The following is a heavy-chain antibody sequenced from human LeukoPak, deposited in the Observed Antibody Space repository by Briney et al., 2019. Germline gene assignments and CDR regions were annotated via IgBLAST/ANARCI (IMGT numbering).Heavy chain of an antibody. V-gene: IGHV4-39*07. CDR2: IYYSGST. Sequence: SETLSLTCTVSGGSISSSSYYWGWIRQPPGKGLEWIGSIYYSGSTYYNPSLKSRVTISVDTSKHQFSLKLSSVTAADTAVYYCARFEGDGDSSGYPDYWGQGTPVTVSS. CDR1: GGSISSSSYY. D-gene: IGHD3-22*01. CDR3: ARFEGDGDSSGYPDY. J-gene: IGHJ4*02.